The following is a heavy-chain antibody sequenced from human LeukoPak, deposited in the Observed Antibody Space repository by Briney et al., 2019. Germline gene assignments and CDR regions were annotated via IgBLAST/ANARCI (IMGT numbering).Heavy chain of an antibody. Sequence: SETLSLTCTIPGGSISSSSYYWGWIRQPPGKGLEWIGSIYYSGSTYYNPSLKSRVTISVDTSKNQFSLKLSSVTAADTAVYYCARQPGIAGPQASYWGQGTLVTVSS. V-gene: IGHV4-39*01. CDR2: IYYSGST. D-gene: IGHD6-13*01. CDR1: GGSISSSSYY. CDR3: ARQPGIAGPQASY. J-gene: IGHJ4*02.